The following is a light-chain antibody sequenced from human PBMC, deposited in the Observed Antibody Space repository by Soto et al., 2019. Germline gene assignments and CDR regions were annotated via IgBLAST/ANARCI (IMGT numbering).Light chain of an antibody. CDR3: QQYNSYSLT. J-gene: IGKJ4*01. CDR2: KAS. CDR1: PSISSW. Sequence: DIQMTQSPSTLSASVGDRITITCRAGPSISSWLAWYQQKPGKAPNLLIYKASSLESGVPSRFSGSGSGTEFTLTISSLQPDDFADYYCQQYNSYSLTFGGGTKVEIQ. V-gene: IGKV1-5*03.